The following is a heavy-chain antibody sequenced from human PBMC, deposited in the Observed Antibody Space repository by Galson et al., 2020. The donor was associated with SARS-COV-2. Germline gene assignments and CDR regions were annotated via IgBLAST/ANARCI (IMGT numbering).Heavy chain of an antibody. D-gene: IGHD3-3*01. Sequence: GGSLRLSCAASGFTFDDYAMQWVRQGPGKGLEWVSLINWNGNTTYYADSVKGRFTISRDNSKNSLSLQMHSLRPEDTGLYYCAKIITIFGVETTEHYYGMDVWGQGTTVTVSS. CDR3: AKIITIFGVETTEHYYGMDV. V-gene: IGHV3-43D*03. J-gene: IGHJ6*02. CDR1: GFTFDDYA. CDR2: INWNGNTT.